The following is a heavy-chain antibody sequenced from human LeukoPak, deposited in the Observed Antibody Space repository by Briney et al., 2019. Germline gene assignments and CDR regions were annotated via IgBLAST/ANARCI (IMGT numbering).Heavy chain of an antibody. CDR2: IYSGGST. D-gene: IGHD3-10*01. J-gene: IGHJ6*03. CDR3: ASGSGSYRTPYYYMDV. CDR1: GFTGSSNY. Sequence: GSLRLSCAASGFTGSSNYMSCVRQAPREGLEWGSVIYSGGSTYYADSVKGRVTISRDNSKNTLYLQMNSLRAEDTAVYYCASGSGSYRTPYYYMDVWGTGTTVTVSS. V-gene: IGHV3-53*01.